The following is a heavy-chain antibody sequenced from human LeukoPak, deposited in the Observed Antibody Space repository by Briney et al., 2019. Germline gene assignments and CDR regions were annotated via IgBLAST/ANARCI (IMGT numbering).Heavy chain of an antibody. CDR2: INQDGSQK. V-gene: IGHV3-7*01. CDR3: ARLKDDVTKLDY. J-gene: IGHJ4*02. Sequence: GGSLRLSCAASGFTFSTYWMSWVRQAPGKGLEWVANINQDGSQKRYVDSVQGRFTISRDNTKNSLFLQMNSLRAADTAVYYCARLKDDVTKLDYWGQGTLVTVSS. CDR1: GFTFSTYW. D-gene: IGHD2-8*01.